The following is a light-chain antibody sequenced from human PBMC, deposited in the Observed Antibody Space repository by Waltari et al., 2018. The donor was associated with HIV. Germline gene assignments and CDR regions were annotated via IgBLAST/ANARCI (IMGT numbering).Light chain of an antibody. V-gene: IGLV2-8*01. CDR2: DVI. CDR1: SSDVGGYNY. J-gene: IGLJ2*01. CDR3: SSHAGSKVV. Sequence: QSALTQPPSAFGSPGQSVTLSCTGTSSDVGGYNYVSWHQQHPGKAPKLMIYDVIKRPSGVPDRFSGSKSGNTASLTVSGLQPEDEADYYCSSHAGSKVVFGGGTRLTVL.